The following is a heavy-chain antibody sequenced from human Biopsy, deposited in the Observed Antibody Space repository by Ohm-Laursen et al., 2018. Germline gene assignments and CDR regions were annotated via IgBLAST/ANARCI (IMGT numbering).Heavy chain of an antibody. V-gene: IGHV1-2*02. D-gene: IGHD3-16*01. CDR3: ARDIMNRIAGLVARSDVFDV. Sequence: AVKVSCKGSGYAVNDYFLHWLRQGPGQGPEWMGGISPNRGGTNYAQKFQGRVTMSTDTSTSTVYLELRRLISDDTAVYYCARDIMNRIAGLVARSDVFDVWGQGTLVTVSS. CDR1: GYAVNDYF. J-gene: IGHJ3*01. CDR2: ISPNRGGT.